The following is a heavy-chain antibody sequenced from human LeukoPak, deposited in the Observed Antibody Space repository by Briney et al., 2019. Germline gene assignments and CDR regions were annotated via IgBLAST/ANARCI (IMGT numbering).Heavy chain of an antibody. D-gene: IGHD4/OR15-4a*01. Sequence: GGSLRLSCAASGFTVSSNYMSWVRQAPGRGLEWVSVIYSGGSTYYADSVKGRFTISRDNSKNTLYLQMNSLRTEDTAVYYCARGDYPRGFDPWGQGTPVTVSS. CDR2: IYSGGST. CDR3: ARGDYPRGFDP. J-gene: IGHJ5*02. CDR1: GFTVSSNY. V-gene: IGHV3-53*01.